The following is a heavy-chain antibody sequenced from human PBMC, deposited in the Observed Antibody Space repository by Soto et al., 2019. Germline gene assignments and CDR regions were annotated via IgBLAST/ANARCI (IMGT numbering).Heavy chain of an antibody. CDR1: GYTFTSYG. J-gene: IGHJ4*02. V-gene: IGHV1-18*01. Sequence: ASVKVSCKASGYTFTSYGISWVRQAPGQGLEWMGWISAYNGNTNYPQKLQGRVTMTTDTSTSTAYMELRSLRSDDTAVYYCAREYYYDTVDYYYEPPTLDYWGQGTLVTVSS. CDR2: ISAYNGNT. CDR3: AREYYYDTVDYYYEPPTLDY. D-gene: IGHD3-22*01.